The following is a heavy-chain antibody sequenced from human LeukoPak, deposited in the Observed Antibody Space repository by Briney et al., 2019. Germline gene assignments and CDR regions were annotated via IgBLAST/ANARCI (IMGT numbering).Heavy chain of an antibody. D-gene: IGHD1-26*01. CDR3: AGWDRSHWFDY. V-gene: IGHV3-7*01. CDR2: IKQDGSEK. Sequence: PGGSLRLSCAASRFAFSTFWMGWVRQAPGKGLEWVANIKQDGSEKSYADSLKARFTISRDNGKNSLYLQMNSLRADDTAVYYCAGWDRSHWFDYWGQGTLVTVSS. J-gene: IGHJ4*02. CDR1: RFAFSTFW.